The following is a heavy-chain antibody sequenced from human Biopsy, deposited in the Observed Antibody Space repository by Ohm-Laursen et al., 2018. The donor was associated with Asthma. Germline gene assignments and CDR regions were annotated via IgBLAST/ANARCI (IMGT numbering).Heavy chain of an antibody. CDR1: GLTFGNFG. V-gene: IGHV3-48*02. Sequence: SLRLSCPAYGLTFGNFGMNWVRPAPGKGLAWVSYISRSSDTIHYADSVRGRFTISRDNARNSLYLQMNSLRDEDTAAYYCARDRYNDFWGGYYPTAFDHWGQGTPVAVSS. CDR2: ISRSSDTI. D-gene: IGHD3-3*01. J-gene: IGHJ4*02. CDR3: ARDRYNDFWGGYYPTAFDH.